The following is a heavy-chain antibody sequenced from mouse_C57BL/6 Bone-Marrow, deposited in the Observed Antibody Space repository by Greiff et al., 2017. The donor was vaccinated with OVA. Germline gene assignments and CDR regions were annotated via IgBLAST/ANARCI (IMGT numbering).Heavy chain of an antibody. CDR2: IYPRSGNT. Sequence: QVHVKQSGAELARPGASVKLSCKASGYTFTSYGISWVKQRTGQGLEWIGEIYPRSGNTYYNEKFKGKATLTADKSSSTAYMELRSLTSEDSAVYFCARGIYDYVYYAMDYWGQGTSVTVSS. V-gene: IGHV1-81*01. CDR3: ARGIYDYVYYAMDY. D-gene: IGHD2-4*01. CDR1: GYTFTSYG. J-gene: IGHJ4*01.